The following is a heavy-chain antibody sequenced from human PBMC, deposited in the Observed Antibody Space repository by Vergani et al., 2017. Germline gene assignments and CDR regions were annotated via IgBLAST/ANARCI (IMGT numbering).Heavy chain of an antibody. V-gene: IGHV3-30*02. CDR2: IQFDGSNQ. D-gene: IGHD3-16*01. J-gene: IGHJ4*02. Sequence: QVQLVESGGGVVQRGGSLRLSCATSGFTLSNYDMQWIRQGPGKGLELVAFIQFDGSNQYYADSVKGRFTLSRDFSKNTLYLQMNSLRTDDTATYYCAKHFRGWGIDYWCQGAQVIVSS. CDR1: GFTLSNYD. CDR3: AKHFRGWGIDY.